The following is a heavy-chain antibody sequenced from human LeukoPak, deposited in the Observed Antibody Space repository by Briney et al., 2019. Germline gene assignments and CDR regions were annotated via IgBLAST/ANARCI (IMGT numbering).Heavy chain of an antibody. J-gene: IGHJ4*02. D-gene: IGHD3-22*01. CDR1: GYTFTGYY. CDR2: INPNSGDT. Sequence: GASVKVSCKASGYTFTGYYMHWVRQAPGQGLEWMGWINPNSGDTNYAQKFLGRVTMTRDTSISTAYMELSRLRSDDTAVYYCAREVYDSSGYYMGYYFDYWGQGTLVTVSS. V-gene: IGHV1-2*02. CDR3: AREVYDSSGYYMGYYFDY.